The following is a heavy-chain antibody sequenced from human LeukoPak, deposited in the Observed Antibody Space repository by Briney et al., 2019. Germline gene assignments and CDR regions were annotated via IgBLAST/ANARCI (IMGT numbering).Heavy chain of an antibody. CDR1: GFTLSSYE. V-gene: IGHV3-53*01. Sequence: GGSLRLSCTVSGFTLSSYEMTWFRQAPGKGLEWVSIIYSGGSTFYADSVKGRFTISRDNSKNTLYLQMNSLRAEDTAVYYCARGGSYLSAFDIWGQGTMVTVSS. J-gene: IGHJ3*02. CDR3: ARGGSYLSAFDI. D-gene: IGHD1-26*01. CDR2: IYSGGST.